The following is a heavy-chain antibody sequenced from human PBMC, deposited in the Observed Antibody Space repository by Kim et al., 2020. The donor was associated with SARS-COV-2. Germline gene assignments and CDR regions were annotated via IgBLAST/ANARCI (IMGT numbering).Heavy chain of an antibody. CDR2: ISSSGSTI. CDR1: GFTFSDYY. D-gene: IGHD3-22*01. J-gene: IGHJ4*02. CDR3: ARVRLTMIVVDYFDY. Sequence: GGSLRLSCAASGFTFSDYYMSWIRQAPGKGLEWVSYISSSGSTIYYADSVKGRFTISRDNAKNSLYLQMNSLRAEDTAVYYCARVRLTMIVVDYFDYWGQGTLVTVSS. V-gene: IGHV3-11*01.